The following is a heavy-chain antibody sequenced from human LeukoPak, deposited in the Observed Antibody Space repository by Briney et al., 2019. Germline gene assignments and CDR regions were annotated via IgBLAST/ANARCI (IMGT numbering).Heavy chain of an antibody. CDR1: GSTLAESC. CDR2: YDLEEGGV. Sequence: ASVKVSCKVSGSTLAESCIHWMRQAPGKGLEWMGGYDLEEGGVIYAQKFLDRGTMTDDTSTTTASVEVSILRSEATDVAFCAGDREITVTKYFDYWGQGTRVTVSS. V-gene: IGHV1-24*01. D-gene: IGHD4-17*01. CDR3: AGDREITVTKYFDY. J-gene: IGHJ4*02.